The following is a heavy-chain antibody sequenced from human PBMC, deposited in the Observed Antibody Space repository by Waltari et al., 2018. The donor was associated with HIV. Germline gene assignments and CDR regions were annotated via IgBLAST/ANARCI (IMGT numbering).Heavy chain of an antibody. CDR3: ARGPGRSLDY. D-gene: IGHD3-10*01. V-gene: IGHV7-4-1*02. CDR1: GYTFINYA. CDR2: INTKTGNP. Sequence: QVQLVQSGSELRKPGASVKISCKASGYTFINYAVNWVRQAPGQGLEWMGWINTKTGNPMYAKGFTGRFVFSLDTSVSTTYLQISSLKAEDTAIYYCARGPGRSLDYWGQGTLVTVSS. J-gene: IGHJ4*02.